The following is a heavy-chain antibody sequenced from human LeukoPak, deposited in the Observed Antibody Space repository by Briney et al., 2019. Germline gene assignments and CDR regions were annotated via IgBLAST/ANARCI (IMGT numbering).Heavy chain of an antibody. D-gene: IGHD6-19*01. CDR1: GGSISSYY. Sequence: SETLSLTCNVPGGSISSYYWSWIRQLPGKGLEWFGYIYYSGSTNYNPSLKSRVTISVDTTKNQFSLKLSSVTAADTAVYYCARADSSGWYGYYFDYWGQGTLVIVSS. CDR2: IYYSGST. V-gene: IGHV4-59*01. J-gene: IGHJ4*02. CDR3: ARADSSGWYGYYFDY.